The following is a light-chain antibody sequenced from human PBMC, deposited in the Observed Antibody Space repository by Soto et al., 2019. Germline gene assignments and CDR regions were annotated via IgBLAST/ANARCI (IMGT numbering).Light chain of an antibody. J-gene: IGLJ3*02. CDR3: VLHVGRGISV. Sequence: QTVVTQEPSFSVSPGGTVTLTCGLSSGSVSTSYYPSWYQQTPGQAPRTLIYSTNTRSSVVTDHLSDSILRNKPDLTITGGDADAYYAYYCVLHVGRGISVVGGETKLSVL. CDR1: SGSVSTSYY. CDR2: STN. V-gene: IGLV8-61*01.